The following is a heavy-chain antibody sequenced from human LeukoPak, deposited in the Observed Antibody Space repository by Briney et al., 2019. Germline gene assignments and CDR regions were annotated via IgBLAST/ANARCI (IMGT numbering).Heavy chain of an antibody. CDR3: ARARGYSHTLNWFDP. CDR2: IIPIFGTA. CDR1: GGTFSSYA. V-gene: IGHV1-69*06. J-gene: IGHJ5*02. Sequence: SVKVSCKASGGTFSSYAISWVRQAPGQGLEWMGGIIPIFGTANYAQKFQGRVTITADKSTSTAYMELSSLRSDDTAVYYCARARGYSHTLNWFDPWGQGTLVTVSS. D-gene: IGHD2-15*01.